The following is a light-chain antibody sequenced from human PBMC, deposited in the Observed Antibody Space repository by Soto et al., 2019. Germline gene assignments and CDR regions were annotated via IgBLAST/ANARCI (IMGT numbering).Light chain of an antibody. J-gene: IGKJ4*01. CDR3: QQRNNWPTVT. Sequence: IALTQSRGTRSLSPVARASLSCRASXSVSTNYVAWYRQKPGQPPRLXRXGAXNRATGIPARFIGSGSGTDFTLTLSSLEPEDFAVYYCQQRNNWPTVTFGGGTKVDIK. V-gene: IGKV3-11*01. CDR1: XSVSTNY. CDR2: GAX.